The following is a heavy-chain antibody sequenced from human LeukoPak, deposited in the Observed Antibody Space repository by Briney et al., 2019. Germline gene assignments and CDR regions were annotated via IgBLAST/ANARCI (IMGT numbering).Heavy chain of an antibody. J-gene: IGHJ4*02. V-gene: IGHV4-34*01. CDR2: INHSGST. D-gene: IGHD2/OR15-2a*01. CDR3: ARVSNPTALDY. CDR1: GGSFSGYY. Sequence: SETLSLTCAVYGGSFSGYYWSWIRQPPGKGLEWIGEINHSGSTNHNPSLKSRVTISVDTSKNQFSLKLSSVTAADTAVYYCARVSNPTALDYWGQGTLVTVSS.